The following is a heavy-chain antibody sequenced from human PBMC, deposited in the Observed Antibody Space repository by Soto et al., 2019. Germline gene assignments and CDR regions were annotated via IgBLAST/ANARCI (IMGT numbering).Heavy chain of an antibody. V-gene: IGHV1-69*02. D-gene: IGHD2-21*01. CDR3: ALSVVPTRQGAFDI. CDR1: GGTFSSYN. CDR2: IIPILGIA. Sequence: QVQLVQSGAEVKKPGSSVKVSCKASGGTFSSYNISWVRQAPGQGLEWMGRIIPILGIANYAQKFQGRVTITEDKSTSTAYKELSSLRYEDTAGYYCALSVVPTRQGAFDIWGQGTMVTVSS. J-gene: IGHJ3*02.